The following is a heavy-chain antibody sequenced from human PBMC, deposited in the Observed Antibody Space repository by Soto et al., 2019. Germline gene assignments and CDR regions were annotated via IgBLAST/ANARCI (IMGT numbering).Heavy chain of an antibody. CDR2: ISASGDST. Sequence: GGSLRLSCTVSGFTFGSYAMNWVRQAPGKGLEWVSIISASGDSTYYADSVKGRFTISRDNSKNTLYLQMNSLRADDTAIYFCAKAPRRADFDDWGQGSLVTVSS. CDR3: AKAPRRADFDD. D-gene: IGHD6-19*01. J-gene: IGHJ4*02. CDR1: GFTFGSYA. V-gene: IGHV3-23*01.